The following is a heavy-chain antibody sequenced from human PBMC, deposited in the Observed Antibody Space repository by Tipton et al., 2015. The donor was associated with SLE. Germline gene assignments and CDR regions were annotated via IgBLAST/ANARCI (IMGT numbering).Heavy chain of an antibody. V-gene: IGHV3-30-3*01. J-gene: IGHJ4*02. Sequence: SLRLSCAASGFTFSSYAMHWVRQAPGKGLEWVAVISYDGSNKYYADSVKGRFTISRDNSKNTLYLQMNSLRAEDTAVYYCATYGVTTDYWGQGTLVTVSS. D-gene: IGHD4-11*01. CDR1: GFTFSSYA. CDR3: ATYGVTTDY. CDR2: ISYDGSNK.